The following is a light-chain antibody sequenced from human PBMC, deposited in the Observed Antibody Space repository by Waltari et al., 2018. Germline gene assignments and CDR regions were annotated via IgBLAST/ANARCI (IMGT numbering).Light chain of an antibody. CDR3: SSYVANNNPV. V-gene: IGLV2-8*01. CDR2: EVS. Sequence: QSALTQPPSASGSPGQSVTISCTGTSSDVGGYNFVSWYQHHPGKAPRLIIYEVSERPAGVPDRFSGSKSCNTTSLPVSGLQAEDEADYYCSSYVANNNPVFGGVTKLTVL. J-gene: IGLJ2*01. CDR1: SSDVGGYNF.